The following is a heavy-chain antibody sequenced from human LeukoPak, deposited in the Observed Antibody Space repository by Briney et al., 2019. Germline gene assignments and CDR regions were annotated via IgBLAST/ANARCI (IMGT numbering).Heavy chain of an antibody. CDR1: GGTFSSYA. V-gene: IGHV1-69*04. D-gene: IGHD3-10*01. J-gene: IGHJ4*02. CDR2: IIPILGIA. CDR3: ARGPITMVRGAYFDY. Sequence: GASVKVSCKASGGTFSSYAISRVRQAPGQGLEWMGRIIPILGIANYAQKFQGRVTITADKSTSTAYMELSSLRSEDTAVYYCARGPITMVRGAYFDYWGQGTLVTVSS.